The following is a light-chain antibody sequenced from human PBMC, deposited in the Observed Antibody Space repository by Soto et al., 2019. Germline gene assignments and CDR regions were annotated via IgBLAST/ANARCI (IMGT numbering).Light chain of an antibody. J-gene: IGKJ1*01. CDR2: AAS. V-gene: IGKV1-39*01. CDR3: QQSYSTPRWT. CDR1: QSISSY. Sequence: DIQMTQSPSSLSASVGDRVTITCRASQSISSYLNWYQQKPGKAPKLLIYAASSLQSGVPSRFSGSGSDTDITLTISSLQPEDFATYYCQQSYSTPRWTFGQGTKVEIK.